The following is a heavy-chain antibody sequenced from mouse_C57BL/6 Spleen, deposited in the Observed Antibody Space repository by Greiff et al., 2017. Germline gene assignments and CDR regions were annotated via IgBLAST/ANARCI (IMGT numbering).Heavy chain of an antibody. CDR1: GYTFTSYW. V-gene: IGHV1-69*01. CDR3: ARGNWDEGYAMDY. CDR2: IDPSDSYT. D-gene: IGHD4-1*01. J-gene: IGHJ4*01. Sequence: QVQLQQPGAELVMPGASVKLSCQASGYTFTSYWMHWVKQRPGQGLEWIGEIDPSDSYTNYNQKFKGKSTLTVDKSSSTAYMQLSSLTSEDSAVYYCARGNWDEGYAMDYWGQGTSVTVSS.